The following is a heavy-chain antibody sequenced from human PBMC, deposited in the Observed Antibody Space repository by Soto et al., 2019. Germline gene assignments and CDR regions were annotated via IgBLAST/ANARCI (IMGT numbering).Heavy chain of an antibody. CDR2: ISSTTNYI. V-gene: IGHV3-21*01. J-gene: IGHJ4*02. Sequence: GGSLRLSCAASGFTFSRYSMNWVRQAPGKGLEWVSSISSTTNYIYYADSMKGRFTVSRDNAKNSVYLDMNSLSAEDTAVYYFARESEDLTSKFDYWGQGTLVTVSS. CDR1: GFTFSRYS. CDR3: ARESEDLTSKFDY.